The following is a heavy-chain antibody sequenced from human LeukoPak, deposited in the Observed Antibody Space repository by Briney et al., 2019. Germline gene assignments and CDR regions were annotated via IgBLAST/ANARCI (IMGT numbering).Heavy chain of an antibody. Sequence: PSETLSVTCADYGGSFSGYYWSWIRQPPGKGLEWIGEINHSGSTNYNPSLKSRVTISVDTSKNQFSLKLSSVTAADTAVYYCARGGFGFGELVPSDWFDPWGQGTLVTVSS. CDR1: GGSFSGYY. CDR2: INHSGST. J-gene: IGHJ5*02. CDR3: ARGGFGFGELVPSDWFDP. D-gene: IGHD3-10*01. V-gene: IGHV4-34*01.